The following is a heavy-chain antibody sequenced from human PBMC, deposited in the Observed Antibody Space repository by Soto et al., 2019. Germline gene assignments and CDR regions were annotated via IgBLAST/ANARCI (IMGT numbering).Heavy chain of an antibody. CDR2: IFPIFGTP. CDR3: ARGYCGSNSCHNWFGP. Sequence: QVQLVQSGAEVKKPGSSVKVSCKTSGGIFTNYVITWVRQAPGQGLEWMGGIFPIFGTPNYAQKFQGRVTITADESTNTAYMELSSLRSDDTAVYYCARGYCGSNSCHNWFGPWGQGTLVTVSS. V-gene: IGHV1-69*01. D-gene: IGHD2-2*01. J-gene: IGHJ5*02. CDR1: GGIFTNYV.